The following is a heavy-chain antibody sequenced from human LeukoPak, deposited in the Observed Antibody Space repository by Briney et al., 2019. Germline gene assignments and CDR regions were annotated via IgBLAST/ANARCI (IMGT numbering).Heavy chain of an antibody. CDR1: GYNFASYW. J-gene: IGHJ5*02. V-gene: IGHV5-51*01. CDR2: IYPGDSDT. Sequence: GESLKISCKGSGYNFASYWIAWVRQMPGKGLEWMGIIYPGDSDTRYSPSLQGQVTISVDKSISTAYLQWSSLKASDTAMYYCARSPGDYGDYVFWFDPWGQGTLVTVSS. D-gene: IGHD4-17*01. CDR3: ARSPGDYGDYVFWFDP.